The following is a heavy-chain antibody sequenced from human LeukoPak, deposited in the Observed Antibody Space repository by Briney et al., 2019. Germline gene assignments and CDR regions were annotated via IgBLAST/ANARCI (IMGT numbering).Heavy chain of an antibody. Sequence: GGSLRLSCADSGFTFSSYTMNWVRQAPGKGLEWVTSISSSSSYIYYADSVKGRFTISRGNAKKSLYLQMNSLRADDTAVYYCASEWYGEGGDSWGQGTLVTVSS. D-gene: IGHD4-17*01. J-gene: IGHJ4*02. CDR2: ISSSSSYI. CDR1: GFTFSSYT. CDR3: ASEWYGEGGDS. V-gene: IGHV3-21*01.